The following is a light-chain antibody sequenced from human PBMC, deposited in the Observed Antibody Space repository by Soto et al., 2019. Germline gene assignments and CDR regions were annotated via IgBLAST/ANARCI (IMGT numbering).Light chain of an antibody. CDR2: GAS. J-gene: IGKJ4*01. CDR1: QSVGRNY. V-gene: IGKV3-20*01. Sequence: EIVLTQSPGTLSVSPGERATLSCRASQSVGRNYLAWYQQKPGQAPRLLIHGASSRATGTPDRFSGSGSGTDFTLTISRLEPEDFAVYYCQQYATSPLTLGGGTKVETK. CDR3: QQYATSPLT.